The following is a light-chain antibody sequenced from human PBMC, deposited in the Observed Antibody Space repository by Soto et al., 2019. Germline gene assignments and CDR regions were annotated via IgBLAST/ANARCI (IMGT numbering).Light chain of an antibody. CDR3: SSFSSDSTPLV. Sequence: QSVLTQPASVSGSPGQSISISCTGTSSDVGIYDYDSWYQHHPGKAPKLMVYEVTNRPSGVSNRFSGSKSGNTASLTISGLQAEDEADYYCSSFSSDSTPLVFGGGTKVTVL. CDR1: SSDVGIYDY. CDR2: EVT. J-gene: IGLJ2*01. V-gene: IGLV2-14*01.